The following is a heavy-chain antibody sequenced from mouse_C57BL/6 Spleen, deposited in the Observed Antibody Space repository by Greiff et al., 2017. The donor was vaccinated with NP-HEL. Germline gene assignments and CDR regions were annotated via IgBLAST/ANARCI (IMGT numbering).Heavy chain of an antibody. Sequence: QVQLQQSGPELVKPGASVKISCKASGYALSSSWMNWVKQRPGKGLEWIGRIYPGDGDTNYNGKFKGKATLTADKSSSTAYMQLSSLTSEDSAVYFCARSGFAYWGQGTLVTVSA. CDR2: IYPGDGDT. J-gene: IGHJ3*01. CDR1: GYALSSSW. CDR3: ARSGFAY. V-gene: IGHV1-82*01.